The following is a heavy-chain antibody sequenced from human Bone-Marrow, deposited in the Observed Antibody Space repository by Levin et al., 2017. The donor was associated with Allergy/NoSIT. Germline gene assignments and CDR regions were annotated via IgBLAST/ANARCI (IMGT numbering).Heavy chain of an antibody. V-gene: IGHV3-53*01. CDR2: IYSRGGT. CDR1: GFTVGNNY. Sequence: GGSLRLSCAVSGFTVGNNYMHWVRQAPGKGLEWVCLIYSRGGTAYADSVKGRFTISRDSSQNMVYLQMSRLRVEDTAFYYCARRDCVGGCYSYYYYGLDVWGQGTTVTVSS. J-gene: IGHJ6*02. CDR3: ARRDCVGGCYSYYYYGLDV. D-gene: IGHD2-21*01.